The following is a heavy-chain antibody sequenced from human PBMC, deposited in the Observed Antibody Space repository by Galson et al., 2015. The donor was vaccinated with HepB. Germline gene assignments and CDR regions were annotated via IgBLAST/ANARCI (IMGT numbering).Heavy chain of an antibody. CDR3: AKGGKGTTIRGFVTWGMYYYYMDV. CDR1: GFSFSSYV. D-gene: IGHD3-10*01. CDR2: VSYDGKNQ. J-gene: IGHJ6*03. Sequence: SLRLSCAASGFSFSSYVIHWVRQAPGKGLEGVAVVSYDGKNQYYAESVEGRFTISRDNSNNMVYLQMNSLRPEDTAVYYCAKGGKGTTIRGFVTWGMYYYYMDVWGKGTTVTVSS. V-gene: IGHV3-30*18.